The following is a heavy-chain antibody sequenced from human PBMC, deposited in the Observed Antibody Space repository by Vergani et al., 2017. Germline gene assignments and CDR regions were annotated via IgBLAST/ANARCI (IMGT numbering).Heavy chain of an antibody. Sequence: QVQLVQSGAEVKKPGASVKVSCKASGYTFTSYAMHWVRQAPGQRLEWMGWINAGNCNTKYSQKFQGRVTITRDTSASTAYMELSSLRSEDTAVYYCARVGDFWSGCFFDYWGQGTLVTVSS. CDR2: INAGNCNT. D-gene: IGHD3-3*01. V-gene: IGHV1-3*01. CDR3: ARVGDFWSGCFFDY. CDR1: GYTFTSYA. J-gene: IGHJ4*02.